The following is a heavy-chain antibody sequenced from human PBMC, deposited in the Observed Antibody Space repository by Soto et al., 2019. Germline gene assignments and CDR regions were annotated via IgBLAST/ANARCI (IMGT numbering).Heavy chain of an antibody. Sequence: PGGSLRLSCAASGFTFSDYYMSWIRQAPGKGLEWVSYISSSGSTIYYADSVKGRFTISRDNAKNSLYLQMNSLRAEDTAVYYCAGGYSYEASYYYYGMDVWGQGTTVTVSS. CDR1: GFTFSDYY. J-gene: IGHJ6*02. CDR3: AGGYSYEASYYYYGMDV. CDR2: ISSSGSTI. V-gene: IGHV3-11*01. D-gene: IGHD5-18*01.